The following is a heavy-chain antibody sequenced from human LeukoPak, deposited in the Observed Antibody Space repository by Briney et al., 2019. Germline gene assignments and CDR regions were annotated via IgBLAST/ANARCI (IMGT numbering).Heavy chain of an antibody. CDR3: ARVGCGDSADYDFGV. D-gene: IGHD3-22*01. CDR1: GGSFSGYY. J-gene: IGHJ6*02. CDR2: IYYSGST. Sequence: PSGTLSLTCAVYGGSFSGYYWSWIRQPPGKGLEWIGYIYYSGSTYYNPSLKSGVTISVDTSKNQFSLQLSSVTAADTAVYYCARVGCGDSADYDFGVCGQGNSVPVSS. V-gene: IGHV4-59*08.